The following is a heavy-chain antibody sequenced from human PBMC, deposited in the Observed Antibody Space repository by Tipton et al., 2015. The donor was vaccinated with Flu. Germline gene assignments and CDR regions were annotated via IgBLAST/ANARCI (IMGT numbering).Heavy chain of an antibody. CDR2: IYTSGST. D-gene: IGHD3-10*01. Sequence: LRLSCTVSGGSISSYYWSWIRQPAGKGLEWIGRIYTSGSTNYNPSLKSRVTMSVDTPKNQFSLKLSSVTAADTAVYYCARASLPPMVRGVIRYFDLWGRGTLVTVSS. J-gene: IGHJ2*01. V-gene: IGHV4-4*07. CDR1: GGSISSYY. CDR3: ARASLPPMVRGVIRYFDL.